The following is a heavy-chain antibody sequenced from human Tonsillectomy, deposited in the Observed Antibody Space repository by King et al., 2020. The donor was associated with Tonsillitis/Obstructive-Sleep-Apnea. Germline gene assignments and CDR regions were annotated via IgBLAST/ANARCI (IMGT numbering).Heavy chain of an antibody. D-gene: IGHD5-18*01. V-gene: IGHV3-7*03. CDR2: IKRDGSEK. J-gene: IGHJ3*02. Sequence: VQLVESGGDLVQPGGSLRLSCAASGFTFSSFWMSWVRQAPGKGLEWVANIKRDGSEKYYVDSVKGRFTISRDNAKNSLYLQMNSLRAEDTAVYYCARVATAMVTKIDIWGQGTMVTVSS. CDR3: ARVATAMVTKIDI. CDR1: GFTFSSFW.